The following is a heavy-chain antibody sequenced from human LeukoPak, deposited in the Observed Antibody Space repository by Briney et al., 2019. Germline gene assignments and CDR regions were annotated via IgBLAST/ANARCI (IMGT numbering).Heavy chain of an antibody. CDR1: GFTFSSYA. CDR2: ISGSGGST. Sequence: GGSLRLSCAASGFTFSSYAMSWVRQAPGKGLEWVSAISGSGGSTYYADSVKGRFSISRDNSKNTLYLLMNSLTAEDTAVYFCGKGNGGSCYSPLDSWGQGTLVTVSS. J-gene: IGHJ4*02. CDR3: GKGNGGSCYSPLDS. D-gene: IGHD2-15*01. V-gene: IGHV3-23*01.